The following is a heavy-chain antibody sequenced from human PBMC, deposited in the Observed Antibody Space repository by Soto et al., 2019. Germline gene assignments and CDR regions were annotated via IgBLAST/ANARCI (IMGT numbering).Heavy chain of an antibody. D-gene: IGHD6-25*01. V-gene: IGHV4-39*01. CDR2: IYYSGST. CDR1: GDSISSSSYY. J-gene: IGHJ6*03. Sequence: SETLSLTCTVSGDSISSSSYYWGWIRQPPGKGLEWIGSIYYSGSTYYNPSLKNRVTISVDTSKNQFSLKLCSVTAADTAVYYCARPTDYSSGPYYMDVWGKGTTVTVSS. CDR3: ARPTDYSSGPYYMDV.